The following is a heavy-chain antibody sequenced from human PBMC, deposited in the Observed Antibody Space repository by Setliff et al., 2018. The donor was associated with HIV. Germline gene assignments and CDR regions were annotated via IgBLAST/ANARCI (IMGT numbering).Heavy chain of an antibody. CDR3: ANSVTDASYWYFIH. J-gene: IGHJ2*01. D-gene: IGHD4-17*01. Sequence: ASVKVSCKASGFIFTNYGIHWVRQAPGHSLEWMGFINSGTGNTIYSQKVQGRVTFSRDTSASTAYMELSSLRSEDTAVYYCANSVTDASYWYFIHWGRGSPVTVS. V-gene: IGHV1-3*01. CDR1: GFIFTNYG. CDR2: INSGTGNT.